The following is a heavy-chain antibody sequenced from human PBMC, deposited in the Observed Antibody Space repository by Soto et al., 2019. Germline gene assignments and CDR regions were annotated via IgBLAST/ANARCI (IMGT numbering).Heavy chain of an antibody. CDR2: IIPIFGTA. J-gene: IGHJ6*02. CDR3: ARIYGSGSYPKARYYYYGMDV. CDR1: GGTFSSYA. Sequence: QVQRVQSGAEVKKPGSSVKVSCKASGGTFSSYAISWVRQAPGQGLEWMGGIIPIFGTANYAKKFQGRVTITGDESTSTAYMELSSLRSEDTAVYYCARIYGSGSYPKARYYYYGMDVWGQGTTVTVSS. D-gene: IGHD3-10*01. V-gene: IGHV1-69*01.